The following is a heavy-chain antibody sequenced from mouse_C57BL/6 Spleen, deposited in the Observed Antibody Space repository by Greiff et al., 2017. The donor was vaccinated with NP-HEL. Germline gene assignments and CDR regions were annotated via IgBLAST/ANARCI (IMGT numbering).Heavy chain of an antibody. CDR2: IDPSDSYT. Sequence: QVQLQQPGAELVKPGASVKLSCKASGYTFTSYWMQWVKQRPGQGLEWIGEIDPSDSYTNYTQKFKGKATLTVDTSSSTAYMQLSSLTSEDSAVYYCASRDGSSYRHYYAMDYWGQGTSVTVSS. D-gene: IGHD1-1*01. V-gene: IGHV1-50*01. CDR1: GYTFTSYW. CDR3: ASRDGSSYRHYYAMDY. J-gene: IGHJ4*01.